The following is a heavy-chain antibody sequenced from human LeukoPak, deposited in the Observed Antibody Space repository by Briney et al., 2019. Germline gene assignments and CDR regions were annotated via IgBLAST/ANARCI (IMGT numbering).Heavy chain of an antibody. Sequence: ASVKVSCKASGYTFTTYGISLVRQAPGQGLEWMGWISAYNGNTNYAQKLQGTVTVTTDTSTTTAYMELRSLSSDDTALYYCARVRSGNFDYYGMDVWGQGTTVTVSS. J-gene: IGHJ6*02. D-gene: IGHD3-10*01. CDR3: ARVRSGNFDYYGMDV. CDR2: ISAYNGNT. CDR1: GYTFTTYG. V-gene: IGHV1-18*01.